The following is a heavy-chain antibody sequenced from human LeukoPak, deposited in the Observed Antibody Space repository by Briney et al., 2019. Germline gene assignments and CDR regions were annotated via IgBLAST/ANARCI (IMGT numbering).Heavy chain of an antibody. CDR2: INHSGST. D-gene: IGHD6-25*01. Sequence: SETLSLTCAVYGGSFSGYYWSWIRQPPGKGLEWIGEINHSGSTNYNPSLKSRVTISVDTSKNQFPLKLSSVTAADTAVYYCARESGSSGGLGFQHWGQGTLVTVSS. V-gene: IGHV4-34*01. J-gene: IGHJ1*01. CDR1: GGSFSGYY. CDR3: ARESGSSGGLGFQH.